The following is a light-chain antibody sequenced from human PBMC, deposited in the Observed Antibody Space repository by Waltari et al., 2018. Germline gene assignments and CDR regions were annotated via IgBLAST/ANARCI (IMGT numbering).Light chain of an antibody. CDR3: GAWDSRLGVWV. CDR2: DTH. Sequence: QPVLTQPPSVSAAPGQKVTITCSASTSDVGNNYVFWYQQHPGAAPKILIYDTHKRPSGIPSRFPGSKSGMSATLVITGLQTGDEADYYCGAWDSRLGVWVFGGGTKLTVL. J-gene: IGLJ3*02. CDR1: TSDVGNNY. V-gene: IGLV1-51*01.